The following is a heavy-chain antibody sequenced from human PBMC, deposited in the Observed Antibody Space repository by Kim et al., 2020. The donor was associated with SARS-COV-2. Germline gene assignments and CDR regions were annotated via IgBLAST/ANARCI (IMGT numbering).Heavy chain of an antibody. CDR2: VYYTGSA. CDR3: ANFDSSGYSEF. Sequence: SETLSLTCSVSGDSLNSGSYFWSWVRQPPGAGLEWLGYVYYTGSANYNPSIKSRVTLLIDTPKNQFSLRLTSVTAADTAVYYCANFDSSGYSEFWGLGTRVTVSS. V-gene: IGHV4-61*01. J-gene: IGHJ4*02. CDR1: GDSLNSGSYF. D-gene: IGHD3-22*01.